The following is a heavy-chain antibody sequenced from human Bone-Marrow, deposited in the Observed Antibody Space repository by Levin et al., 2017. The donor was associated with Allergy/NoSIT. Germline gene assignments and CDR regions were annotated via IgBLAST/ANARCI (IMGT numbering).Heavy chain of an antibody. Sequence: SETLSLTCTVSNGSISNYYWSWIRQPPGKGPQYIGFINYRGTTDYNPSLKSRVTISIETSKNHFSLKLKDVTPADTAAYYCASAQYGSGGFDFWGQGTRVTVSS. D-gene: IGHD3-10*01. CDR2: INYRGTT. J-gene: IGHJ4*02. V-gene: IGHV4-59*01. CDR1: NGSISNYY. CDR3: ASAQYGSGGFDF.